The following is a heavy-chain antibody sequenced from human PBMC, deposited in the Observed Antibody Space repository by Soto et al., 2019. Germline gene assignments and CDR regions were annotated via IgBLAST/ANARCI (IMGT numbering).Heavy chain of an antibody. CDR3: ARGVGGFGELLRDYYYYGMDA. D-gene: IGHD3-10*01. V-gene: IGHV4-30-2*01. CDR1: GGSISSASSS. CDR2: IYHSGRT. J-gene: IGHJ6*02. Sequence: QLQLQESGSGLVKPSQTLSLTCAVSGGSISSASSSWTWIRQPPGKGLEWIGYIYHSGRTYYNPSHKSRVTISVDRSKNQFSLKLSSVTAADTAVYYCARGVGGFGELLRDYYYYGMDAWGQGTTVTVSS.